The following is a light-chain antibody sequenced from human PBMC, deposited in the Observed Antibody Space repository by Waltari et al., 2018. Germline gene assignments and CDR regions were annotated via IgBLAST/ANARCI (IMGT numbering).Light chain of an antibody. J-gene: IGLJ3*02. CDR1: SGDIGNYKF. V-gene: IGLV2-14*01. Sequence: QSALTQPASVSGSPGQSSTISCTGTSGDIGNYKFVSWYNQEPGSAPKLIVYDVSQRPSGVSNRFSGSKSGNTASLTISGVQAEDEADYYCSSYTTTSSWVFGGGTKLTVL. CDR2: DVS. CDR3: SSYTTTSSWV.